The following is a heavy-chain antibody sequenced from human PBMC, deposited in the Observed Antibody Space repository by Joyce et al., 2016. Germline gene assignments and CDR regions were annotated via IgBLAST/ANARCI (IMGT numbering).Heavy chain of an antibody. CDR3: ARISAPRASTYYGLDV. V-gene: IGHV3-21*01. D-gene: IGHD5/OR15-5a*01. J-gene: IGHJ6*02. CDR2: ISSNRNYI. CDR1: GFTFSSYS. Sequence: EVQLVESGGGLVRPGGSLRLSCAASGFTFSSYSMNWVRQAPEKGLEWVSFISSNRNYIYYADSVKGRFTISRDNAKSSLFPQMDSLRAEDTAVYYCARISAPRASTYYGLDVWGQGTTVTVSS.